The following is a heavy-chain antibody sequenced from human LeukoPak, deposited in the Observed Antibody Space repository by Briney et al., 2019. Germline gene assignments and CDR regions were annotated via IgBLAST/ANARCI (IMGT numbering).Heavy chain of an antibody. CDR2: IYYSGST. V-gene: IGHV4-59*01. Sequence: SETLSLTCTVSGGSISSYYWSWIRQPPGKGLEWIGYIYYSGSTNYNPSLKSRVTISVDTSKNQFSLKLSSVTAADTAVYYCARVPYCGSGSTKPYYYYYGMDVWGQGTTVTVSS. CDR3: ARVPYCGSGSTKPYYYYYGMDV. D-gene: IGHD3-10*01. J-gene: IGHJ6*02. CDR1: GGSISSYY.